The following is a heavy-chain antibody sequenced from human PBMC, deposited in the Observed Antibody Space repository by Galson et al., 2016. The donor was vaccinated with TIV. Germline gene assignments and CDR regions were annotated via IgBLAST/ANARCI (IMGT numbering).Heavy chain of an antibody. CDR1: GYIFASHA. V-gene: IGHV1-3*01. J-gene: IGHJ4*02. Sequence: SVKVSCKASGYIFASHAMHWVRQAPGQRPEWMGWINVGTGDTKYSERLQDRVTITGDTSANTVYLELSGLRSEDTAMYYCARDRRGSGDFDYWGQGILVTVSS. CDR3: ARDRRGSGDFDY. CDR2: INVGTGDT. D-gene: IGHD3-10*01.